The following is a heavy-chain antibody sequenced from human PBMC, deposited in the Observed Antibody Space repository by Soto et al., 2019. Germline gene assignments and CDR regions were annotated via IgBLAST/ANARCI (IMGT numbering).Heavy chain of an antibody. Sequence: QVQMQESGPGLVKPSQTLYLTCSVSGGSIIDSGSFYWNWIRQHPGKSLEWVGYIYYSGSTYYNRSLKSRATISLDTSKNQFSLKLTSVTAADTAIYYCARGEVGAYNGFDPWGQGTLVTVSS. CDR2: IYYSGST. CDR1: GGSIIDSGSFY. J-gene: IGHJ5*02. D-gene: IGHD1-26*01. CDR3: ARGEVGAYNGFDP. V-gene: IGHV4-31*03.